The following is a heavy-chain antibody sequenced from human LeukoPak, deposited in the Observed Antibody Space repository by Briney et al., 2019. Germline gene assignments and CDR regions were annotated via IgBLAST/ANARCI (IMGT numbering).Heavy chain of an antibody. CDR3: AGHHPRNTVDF. Sequence: SETLSLTCTVSGATSSNHYWSWIRQPPGKGLEWIAYISDIGSINYNPSLKSRVTISLDTSKNQFSLKLSSVTAADTAVYYCAGHHPRNTVDFWGQGTLVTVSS. D-gene: IGHD2/OR15-2a*01. J-gene: IGHJ4*02. CDR1: GATSSNHY. V-gene: IGHV4-59*08. CDR2: ISDIGSI.